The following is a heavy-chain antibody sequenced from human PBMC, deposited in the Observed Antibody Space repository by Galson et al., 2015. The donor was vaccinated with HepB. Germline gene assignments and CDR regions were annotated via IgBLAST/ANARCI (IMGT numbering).Heavy chain of an antibody. CDR1: GYSFTSYY. V-gene: IGHV1-46*01. D-gene: IGHD4-17*01. CDR2: INPSDGST. Sequence: SVKVSCKASGYSFTSYYIHWVRQAPGQGLEWMGIINPSDGSTNYAQNFQGRVTMTRATSTSTVYMELTSLRSDDTAVYYCARDGWPLDGDFVVQHSYFYYYMDVWGKGTTVTVSS. CDR3: ARDGWPLDGDFVVQHSYFYYYMDV. J-gene: IGHJ6*03.